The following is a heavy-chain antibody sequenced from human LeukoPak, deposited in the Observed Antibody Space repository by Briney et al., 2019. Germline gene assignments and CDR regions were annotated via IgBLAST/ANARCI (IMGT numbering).Heavy chain of an antibody. CDR2: ISGSGGTT. CDR3: AKGGTVTLRQFDY. J-gene: IGHJ4*02. Sequence: GGSLRLSCAASGCTFSSYVMSWVRQAPGKGLEWVSTISGSGGTTYYADSVKGRFTISRDNSKNTLYLQMNSLRAEDTAVYYCAKGGTVTLRQFDYWGQGTLVTVSS. D-gene: IGHD4-17*01. V-gene: IGHV3-23*01. CDR1: GCTFSSYV.